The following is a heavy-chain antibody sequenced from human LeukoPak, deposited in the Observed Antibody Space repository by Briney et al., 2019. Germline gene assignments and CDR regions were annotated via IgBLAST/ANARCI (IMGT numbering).Heavy chain of an antibody. J-gene: IGHJ1*01. Sequence: GGSLRLSCAASGFTFSDYSMNWVRQAPGKGLEWVSYIGSNISAMYYADSVRGRFTISRDNAKSSLYLQMNSLRAEDTAVYYCARDLTTSSTAYFHHWGQGTLVTVSS. D-gene: IGHD6-6*01. V-gene: IGHV3-48*04. CDR3: ARDLTTSSTAYFHH. CDR2: IGSNISAM. CDR1: GFTFSDYS.